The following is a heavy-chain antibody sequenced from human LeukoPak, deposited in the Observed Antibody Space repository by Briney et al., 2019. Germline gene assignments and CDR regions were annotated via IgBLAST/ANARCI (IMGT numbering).Heavy chain of an antibody. Sequence: PGGSLRLSCAASGFTFSDYYMSWIRQAPGKGLEWVSAISGSGGSTYYADSVKGRFTISRDNSKNTLYLQMNSLRAEDTAVYYCAKHLGVGLFDYWGQGTLVTVSS. CDR3: AKHLGVGLFDY. J-gene: IGHJ4*02. CDR2: ISGSGGST. V-gene: IGHV3-23*01. CDR1: GFTFSDYY. D-gene: IGHD3-10*01.